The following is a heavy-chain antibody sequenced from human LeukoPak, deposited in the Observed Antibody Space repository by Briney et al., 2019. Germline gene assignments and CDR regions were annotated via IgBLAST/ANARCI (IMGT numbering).Heavy chain of an antibody. CDR1: GFTFSSYW. Sequence: PGGSLRLSCAASGFTFSSYWMHWVRQAPGKGPVWVSRINSDGSSTSYADSVKGRFTISRDNAKNTLYLQMNSLRAEDTAVYYCARAPDMVRGVISRAFDIWGQGTMVTVSS. CDR3: ARAPDMVRGVISRAFDI. CDR2: INSDGSST. J-gene: IGHJ3*02. D-gene: IGHD3-10*01. V-gene: IGHV3-74*01.